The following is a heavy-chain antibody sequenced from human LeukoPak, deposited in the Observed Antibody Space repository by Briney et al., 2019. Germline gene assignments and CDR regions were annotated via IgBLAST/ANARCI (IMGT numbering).Heavy chain of an antibody. V-gene: IGHV3-30*18. CDR1: GFTFSNYG. Sequence: PGGSLRLSCAPSGFTFSNYGMHWVRQAPGKGLDWVAVISYDGRNEYYADSVKGRFTISRDNSKNTLYLQMNSLRAEDTAVYYCAKDVAAAEDYWGQGTLVTVSS. CDR3: AKDVAAAEDY. D-gene: IGHD6-13*01. J-gene: IGHJ4*02. CDR2: ISYDGRNE.